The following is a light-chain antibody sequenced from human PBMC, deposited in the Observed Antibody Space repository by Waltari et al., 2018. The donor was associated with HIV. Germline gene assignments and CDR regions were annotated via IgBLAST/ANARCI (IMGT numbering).Light chain of an antibody. V-gene: IGKV1-39*01. CDR3: QESFSIPLEYS. Sequence: DIQMTQSPSSLSASVGDRVTITCRASQSIRNYLNWYHQKPGKAPELLIYTASSLQSGVPSRFSGSGSGTDFTLTITSLQPEDFATYYCQESFSIPLEYSFGQGTKLEIK. CDR2: TAS. CDR1: QSIRNY. J-gene: IGKJ2*03.